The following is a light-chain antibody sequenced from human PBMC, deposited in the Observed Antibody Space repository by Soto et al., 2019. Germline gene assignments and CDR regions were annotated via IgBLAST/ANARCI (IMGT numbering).Light chain of an antibody. J-gene: IGKJ1*01. CDR2: EAS. V-gene: IGKV3-20*01. CDR3: QQYGNSPQT. Sequence: DIVLTQSPCTLSLSPGERATLSCRASQTVSSTYVAWYQQKPGQTPNLLIYEASTRATGIPDRFSGSGSGTDYTLTIDRLEPEDFAVYYCQQYGNSPQTFGQGTKVEIK. CDR1: QTVSSTY.